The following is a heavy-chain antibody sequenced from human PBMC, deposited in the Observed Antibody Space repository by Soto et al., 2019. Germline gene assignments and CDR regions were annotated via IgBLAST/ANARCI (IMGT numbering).Heavy chain of an antibody. Sequence: YGPTLENPPQTLTLTCTFSGFSLSTDDVGVGWIRQPPGKALDWLAVIYWDDDKRYSPSLKSRLTITKDTSKNQVLLTMTNMDPVDTATYFCARSKYSISSFDYWGQGAPVTVSS. J-gene: IGHJ4*02. D-gene: IGHD6-6*01. CDR2: IYWDDDK. V-gene: IGHV2-5*02. CDR3: ARSKYSISSFDY. CDR1: GFSLSTDDVG.